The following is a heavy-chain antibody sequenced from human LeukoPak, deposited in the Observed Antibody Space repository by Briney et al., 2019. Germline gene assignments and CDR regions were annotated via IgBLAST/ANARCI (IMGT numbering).Heavy chain of an antibody. Sequence: ASVKVSCKASGGTFSSYAISWVRQAPGQGLEWMGRIIPIFGIANYAQKFQGRVTITADKSTSTAYMELSSLRSEDTAVYYCAREREKVELPAFDIWGQGTMVTVPS. D-gene: IGHD1-7*01. CDR3: AREREKVELPAFDI. J-gene: IGHJ3*02. V-gene: IGHV1-69*04. CDR1: GGTFSSYA. CDR2: IIPIFGIA.